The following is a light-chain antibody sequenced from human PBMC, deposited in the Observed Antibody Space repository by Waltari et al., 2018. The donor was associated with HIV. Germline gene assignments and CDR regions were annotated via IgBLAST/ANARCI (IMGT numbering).Light chain of an antibody. CDR3: QQYENWPPFT. CDR2: AAS. J-gene: IGKJ4*01. Sequence: EIVMTQSPATLAVSPGERATLSCRASQTITSNLAWYQHKPGQAPRLLIFAASTRATGIPARFSGSGSGTDFTLTISSLQSEDFAIYYCQQYENWPPFTFGGGTRVEIK. CDR1: QTITSN. V-gene: IGKV3-15*01.